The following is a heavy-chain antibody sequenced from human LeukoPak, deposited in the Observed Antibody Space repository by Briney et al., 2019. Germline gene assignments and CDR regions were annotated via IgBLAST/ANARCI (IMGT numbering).Heavy chain of an antibody. D-gene: IGHD3-9*01. Sequence: GGSLRLSCAASGFTFSSYWMHWVRQAPGKGLVWVSRTNSDGSSTSYADSVKGRFTISRDNAKNTLYLQMNSLRAEDTAVYYCARDQGEYDKTFDYWGQGTLVTVSS. J-gene: IGHJ4*02. CDR1: GFTFSSYW. CDR3: ARDQGEYDKTFDY. CDR2: TNSDGSST. V-gene: IGHV3-74*01.